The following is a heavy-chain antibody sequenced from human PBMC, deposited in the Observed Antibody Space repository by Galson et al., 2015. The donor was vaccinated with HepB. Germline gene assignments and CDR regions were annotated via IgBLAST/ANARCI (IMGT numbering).Heavy chain of an antibody. CDR3: ARDQQQQLPLGGGYYYYGMDV. D-gene: IGHD6-13*01. CDR2: ISYDGSNK. CDR1: GFTFSSYA. J-gene: IGHJ6*02. Sequence: SLRLSCAASGFTFSSYAMHWVRQAPGKGLEWVAVISYDGSNKYYADSVKGRLTISRDNSKNTLYLQMNSLRAEDTAVYYCARDQQQQLPLGGGYYYYGMDVWGQGTTVTVSS. V-gene: IGHV3-30-3*01.